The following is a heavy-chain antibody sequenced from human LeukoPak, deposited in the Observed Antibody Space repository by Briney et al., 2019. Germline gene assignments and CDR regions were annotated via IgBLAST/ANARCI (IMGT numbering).Heavy chain of an antibody. Sequence: GASVKVSCKASRGTFSSYAISRVRQAPGQGLEWMGRIIPIFGTANYAQNFQGRVTITTDESMSTAYMELSSLRSEDTAVYYCASDLRHYYDSSGPEDAFDIWGQGTMVTVSS. CDR2: IIPIFGTA. D-gene: IGHD3-22*01. CDR3: ASDLRHYYDSSGPEDAFDI. J-gene: IGHJ3*02. CDR1: RGTFSSYA. V-gene: IGHV1-69*05.